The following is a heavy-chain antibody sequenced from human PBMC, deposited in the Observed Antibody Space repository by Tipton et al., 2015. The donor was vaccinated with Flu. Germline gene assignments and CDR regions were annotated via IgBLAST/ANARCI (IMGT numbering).Heavy chain of an antibody. CDR1: GYSISGHS. Sequence: SLRLSCAASGYSISGHSMSWVRQAPGNGLEWVSIIYDGDNTYYADSVKGRFTISSDYSKNTLYLQMNTLRVEDTAVYYCARVGWWGDAGFDLWGQGTMVTVSS. J-gene: IGHJ3*01. V-gene: IGHV3-53*01. CDR2: IYDGDNT. D-gene: IGHD2-15*01. CDR3: ARVGWWGDAGFDL.